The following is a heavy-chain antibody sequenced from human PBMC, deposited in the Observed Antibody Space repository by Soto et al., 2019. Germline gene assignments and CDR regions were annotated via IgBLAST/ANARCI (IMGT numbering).Heavy chain of an antibody. Sequence: SETLSLTCSVSGGSISSISYYWNWIRQSPGKGLEWIGSVYYSGTTYYNPSLKRRVTISVDTYNQFSLKLSSVTAADTAYYFCARRPMVGPVAENAFDIWGQGTRVTVSS. CDR3: ARRPMVGPVAENAFDI. CDR2: VYYSGTT. V-gene: IGHV4-39*01. CDR1: GGSISSISYY. J-gene: IGHJ3*02. D-gene: IGHD6-19*01.